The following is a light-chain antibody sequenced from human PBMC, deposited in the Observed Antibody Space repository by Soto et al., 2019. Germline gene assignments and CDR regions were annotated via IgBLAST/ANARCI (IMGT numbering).Light chain of an antibody. CDR3: SSYTSSSTLVV. Sequence: QSALTQPASVSGSPGQSITISCTGTSSDVGDYNYVSWYQQHPGKAPKRMVYEVSNRPSGVSNRFSGSKSGNTASLTISGLQAEDEADYYCSSYTSSSTLVVFGGGTKVTVL. J-gene: IGLJ2*01. CDR1: SSDVGDYNY. CDR2: EVS. V-gene: IGLV2-14*01.